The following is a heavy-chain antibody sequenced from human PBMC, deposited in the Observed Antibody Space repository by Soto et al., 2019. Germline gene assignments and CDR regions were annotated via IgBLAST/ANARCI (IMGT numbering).Heavy chain of an antibody. CDR2: IDPSDSYT. V-gene: IGHV5-10-1*01. Sequence: LGESLKISCKGSGYSFTSYWISWVRQMPGKGLEWMGRIDPSDSYTNYSPSFQGHVTISADKSISTAYLQWSSLKASDTAMYYCATNFRYCSSTSCPVDYWGQGTLVTVSS. CDR3: ATNFRYCSSTSCPVDY. D-gene: IGHD2-2*01. J-gene: IGHJ4*02. CDR1: GYSFTSYW.